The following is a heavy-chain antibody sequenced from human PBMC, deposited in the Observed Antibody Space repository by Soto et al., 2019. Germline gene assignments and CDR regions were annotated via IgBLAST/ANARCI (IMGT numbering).Heavy chain of an antibody. CDR2: ISYDGSNK. D-gene: IGHD3-10*01. CDR1: GFTFSSYA. V-gene: IGHV3-30-3*01. CDR3: ARGLTRIWFGDRFDY. Sequence: QVQLVESGGGVVQPGRSLRLSCAASGFTFSSYAMHRVRQAPGKGLEWVAVISYDGSNKYYADSVKGRFTISRDNSKNTLYLQMNSLRAEDTAVYYCARGLTRIWFGDRFDYWGQGTLVTVSS. J-gene: IGHJ4*02.